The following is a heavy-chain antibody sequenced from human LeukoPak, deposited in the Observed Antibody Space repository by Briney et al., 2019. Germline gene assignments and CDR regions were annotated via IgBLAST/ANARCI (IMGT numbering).Heavy chain of an antibody. J-gene: IGHJ4*02. V-gene: IGHV4-4*02. Sequence: NSSETLSLTCAVSGGSISSSNWWSWVRQPPGKGLEWIGEIYHSGSTNYNPSLKSRVTISVDKSKNQFSLKLSSVTAADTAVYYCARDFDSSGYSDYWGQGTLATVSS. D-gene: IGHD3-22*01. CDR1: GGSISSSNW. CDR3: ARDFDSSGYSDY. CDR2: IYHSGST.